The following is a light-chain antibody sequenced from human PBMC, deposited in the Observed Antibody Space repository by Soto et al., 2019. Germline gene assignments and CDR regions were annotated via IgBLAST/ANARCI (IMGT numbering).Light chain of an antibody. J-gene: IGKJ1*01. CDR2: DAS. Sequence: DVQMTQSPSTLSASVGDRLTITCRASQNIDRWLAWYQQKPGKAPKILIYDASSLESGGPSRFSGSGSGTEFTLTISCLQPDDFATYYCHQYKSYGSFGQGTKVEIK. CDR1: QNIDRW. V-gene: IGKV1-5*01. CDR3: HQYKSYGS.